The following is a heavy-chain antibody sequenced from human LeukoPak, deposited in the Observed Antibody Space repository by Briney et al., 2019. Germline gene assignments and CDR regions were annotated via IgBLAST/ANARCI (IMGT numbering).Heavy chain of an antibody. CDR3: ARVRYCGGDCYSNPTDY. CDR2: INSDGSST. D-gene: IGHD2-21*02. Sequence: GGSLRLSCAASGFTFSSYWMHWVRQAPGTGLVWVSRINSDGSSTTYADSVKGRFTISRDNAKNTRYLQMNSLRAEDTAVYYCARVRYCGGDCYSNPTDYWGQGTLVTVSS. V-gene: IGHV3-74*01. CDR1: GFTFSSYW. J-gene: IGHJ4*02.